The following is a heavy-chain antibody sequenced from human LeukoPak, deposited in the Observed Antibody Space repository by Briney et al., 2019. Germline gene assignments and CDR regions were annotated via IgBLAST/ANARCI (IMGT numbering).Heavy chain of an antibody. Sequence: SQTLSLTCAISGDSVSSNDAAWNWIRQSPSRGLEWLGRAFYRSKWYYDSAVSVKSRITINPDTSKNQFSLQLNSVTPEDTAVYYCARENTLVRGTRNPFDYWGRGTLVTVSS. D-gene: IGHD3-10*01. CDR1: GDSVSSNDAA. CDR2: AFYRSKWYY. J-gene: IGHJ4*02. CDR3: ARENTLVRGTRNPFDY. V-gene: IGHV6-1*01.